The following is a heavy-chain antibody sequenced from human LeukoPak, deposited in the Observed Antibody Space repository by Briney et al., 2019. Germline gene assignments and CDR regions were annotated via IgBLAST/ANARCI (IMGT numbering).Heavy chain of an antibody. CDR3: ASSDSSSWYVTFDY. D-gene: IGHD6-13*01. J-gene: IGHJ4*02. CDR2: IIPIFGTA. CDR1: GYTFTSYA. V-gene: IGHV1-69*05. Sequence: ASVKVSCKASGYTFTSYAISWVRQAPGQGLEWMGRIIPIFGTANYAQKFQGRVTITTDESTSTAYMELSSLRSEDTAVYYCASSDSSSWYVTFDYWGQGTLVTVSS.